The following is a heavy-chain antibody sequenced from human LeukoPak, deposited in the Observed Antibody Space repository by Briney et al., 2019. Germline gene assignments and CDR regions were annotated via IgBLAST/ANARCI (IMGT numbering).Heavy chain of an antibody. Sequence: LPGGSLRLSCAASGFTLSSYAMHWVRQAPGKGLEWVAVISYDGSNKYYADSVKGRFTISRDNSKNTLYLQMNSLRAEDTAVYYCARDKLVRWEVVVAATPDYNWFDPWGQGTLVTVSS. CDR2: ISYDGSNK. D-gene: IGHD2-15*01. CDR3: ARDKLVRWEVVVAATPDYNWFDP. J-gene: IGHJ5*02. V-gene: IGHV3-30-3*01. CDR1: GFTLSSYA.